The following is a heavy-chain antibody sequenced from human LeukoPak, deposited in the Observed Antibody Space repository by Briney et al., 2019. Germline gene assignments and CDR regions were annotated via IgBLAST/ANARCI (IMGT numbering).Heavy chain of an antibody. V-gene: IGHV4-59*01. CDR3: ARAVYGDYPDWFDP. CDR1: GGSISSYY. J-gene: IGHJ5*02. CDR2: IYYSGST. D-gene: IGHD4-17*01. Sequence: SETLSLTCTVSGGSISSYYWSWIRQPSGKGLEGIGYIYYSGSTNYNPSLKSRVTISVDTSKNQFSLTLSSVTAADTAVYYCARAVYGDYPDWFDPWGQGTLVTVSS.